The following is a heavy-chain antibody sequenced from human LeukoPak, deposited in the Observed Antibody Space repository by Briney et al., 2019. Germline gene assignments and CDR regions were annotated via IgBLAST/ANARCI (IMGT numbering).Heavy chain of an antibody. Sequence: PSETLSLTCIVSGGSISSYYWSWIRQPPGKGLEWIGYIYYSGSTNYNPSLKSRVTISVDTSKNQFSLKLSSVTAADTAVYYCARDTGYYDFWGGPHYYYYGMDVWGQGTTVTVSS. J-gene: IGHJ6*02. CDR3: ARDTGYYDFWGGPHYYYYGMDV. CDR2: IYYSGST. D-gene: IGHD3-3*01. CDR1: GGSISSYY. V-gene: IGHV4-59*01.